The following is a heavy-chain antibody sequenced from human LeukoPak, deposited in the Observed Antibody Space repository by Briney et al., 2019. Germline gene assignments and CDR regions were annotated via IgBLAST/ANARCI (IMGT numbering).Heavy chain of an antibody. CDR3: ARDRRGYYDSSGYAYFDY. CDR1: GFTVSSNY. J-gene: IGHJ4*02. V-gene: IGHV3-53*01. Sequence: GGSLRLSCAASGFTVSSNYMSWVRQAPGKGLEWVSVIYSGGITYYADSVKGRFTISRDNSKSTLYLQMNSLRAEDTAVYYCARDRRGYYDSSGYAYFDYWGQGTLVTVSS. D-gene: IGHD3-22*01. CDR2: IYSGGIT.